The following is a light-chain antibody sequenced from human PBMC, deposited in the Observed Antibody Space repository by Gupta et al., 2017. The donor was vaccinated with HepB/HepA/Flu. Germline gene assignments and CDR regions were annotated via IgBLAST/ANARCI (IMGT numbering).Light chain of an antibody. CDR2: AAS. Sequence: DIQMTQSPSSLSASVGDRVTITCRASQSISSYLNWYQQKPGKAPKLLIYAASSLQSGVPSRFSGSGSGTVFTLTISSLQPEDFATYCCQQNYSTLTFGGGTKVEIK. V-gene: IGKV1-39*01. CDR1: QSISSY. J-gene: IGKJ4*01. CDR3: QQNYSTLT.